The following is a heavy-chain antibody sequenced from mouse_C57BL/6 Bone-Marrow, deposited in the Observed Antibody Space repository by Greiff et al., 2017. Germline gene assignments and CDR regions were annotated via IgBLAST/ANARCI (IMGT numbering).Heavy chain of an antibody. CDR1: GYTFTDYN. Sequence: EVQVVESGPELVKPGASVKIPCKASGYTFTDYNMDWVKQSHGKSLEWIGDINPNNGGTIYNQKFKGKATLTVDKSSSTAYMELRSLTSEDTAVYYCARDDYGPFAYWGQGTLVTVSA. D-gene: IGHD2-4*01. J-gene: IGHJ3*01. CDR2: INPNNGGT. V-gene: IGHV1-18*01. CDR3: ARDDYGPFAY.